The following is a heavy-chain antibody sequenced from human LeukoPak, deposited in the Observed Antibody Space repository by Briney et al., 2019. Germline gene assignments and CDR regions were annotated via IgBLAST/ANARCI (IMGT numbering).Heavy chain of an antibody. Sequence: ASVKVSCKASGYTFAGYYMHWVRQAPGQGLEWMGWINPNSGGTNYAQKFQGRVTMTRDTSISTAYMELSRLRSDDTAVYYCARRGSSGYYGDYWGQGTLVTVSS. CDR3: ARRGSSGYYGDY. D-gene: IGHD3-22*01. J-gene: IGHJ4*02. V-gene: IGHV1-2*02. CDR2: INPNSGGT. CDR1: GYTFAGYY.